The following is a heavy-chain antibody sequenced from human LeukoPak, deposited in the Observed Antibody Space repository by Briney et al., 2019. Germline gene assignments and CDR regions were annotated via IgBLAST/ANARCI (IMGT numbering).Heavy chain of an antibody. J-gene: IGHJ4*02. V-gene: IGHV1-69*13. Sequence: ASVKVSCRASGGTFSSYAISWVRQAPGQGLEWMGGIIPIFGTANYAQKFQGRVTITADESTSTAYMELSSLRSEDTAVYYCARGIAVAGPFDYWGQGTLVTVSS. D-gene: IGHD6-19*01. CDR2: IIPIFGTA. CDR1: GGTFSSYA. CDR3: ARGIAVAGPFDY.